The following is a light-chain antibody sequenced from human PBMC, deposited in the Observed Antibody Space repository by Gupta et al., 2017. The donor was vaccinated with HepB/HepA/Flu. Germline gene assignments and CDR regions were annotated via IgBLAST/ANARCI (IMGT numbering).Light chain of an antibody. Sequence: SYELTQPPSVSVSPGQTASITCSGEKLGDKYACWYQQKPGQSPVLVIYQDTKRPSGIPERVSGANSGNTATLTISGTQAVDEADYYCQAWDSNTGVFGGGTKLTVL. CDR1: KLGDKY. CDR3: QAWDSNTGV. V-gene: IGLV3-1*01. J-gene: IGLJ2*01. CDR2: QDT.